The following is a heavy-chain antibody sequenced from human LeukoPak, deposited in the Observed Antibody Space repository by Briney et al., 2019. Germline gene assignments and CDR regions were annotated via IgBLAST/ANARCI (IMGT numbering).Heavy chain of an antibody. CDR2: IYYSGST. Sequence: KSSETLSLTCTVSGGSISSSSYYWGWIRQPPGKGLEWIGSIYYSGSTYYNPSLKSRVTISVDTSKNQFSLKLSSVTAADTAVYYCARRDYYDSSGYHDAFDIWGQGTMVTVSS. V-gene: IGHV4-39*01. CDR1: GGSISSSSYY. D-gene: IGHD3-22*01. CDR3: ARRDYYDSSGYHDAFDI. J-gene: IGHJ3*02.